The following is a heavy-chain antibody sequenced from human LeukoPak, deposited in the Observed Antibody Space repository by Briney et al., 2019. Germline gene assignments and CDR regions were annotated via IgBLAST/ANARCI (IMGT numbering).Heavy chain of an antibody. Sequence: PGGSLRLSCAVSGFTFRNAGMHWVRQAPGKGLEWVAVIWYDGSQKYYVDSVKGRFTISRDNSKNMLYLHMNSLRAEDTAVYFCARDRGDYNHNFDYWGQGTLVTVSP. CDR3: ARDRGDYNHNFDY. CDR1: GFTFRNAG. D-gene: IGHD4-17*01. J-gene: IGHJ4*02. V-gene: IGHV3-33*01. CDR2: IWYDGSQK.